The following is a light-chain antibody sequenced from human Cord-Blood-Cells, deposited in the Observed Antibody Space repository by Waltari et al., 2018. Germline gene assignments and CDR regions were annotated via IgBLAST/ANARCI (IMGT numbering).Light chain of an antibody. V-gene: IGLV2-8*01. CDR3: SSYAGSNNVV. CDR2: EVS. J-gene: IGLJ2*01. CDR1: SSDVGGYTY. Sequence: QSALTPPPSASGSPGQSVPISCTGTSSDVGGYTYASWYHQHQGKAPKLMIYEVSKRPSGVPDRCSGSKSGNTASLTVSGLQAEDEADYYCSSYAGSNNVVFGGGTKLTVL.